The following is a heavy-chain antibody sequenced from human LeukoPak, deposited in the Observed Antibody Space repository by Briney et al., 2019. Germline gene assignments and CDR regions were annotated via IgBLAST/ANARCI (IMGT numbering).Heavy chain of an antibody. V-gene: IGHV4-59*01. Sequence: SETLSLTCTVSGGSISTYYWSWIRQPPGKGLEWVAYMHYSGSTNYNPSLRSRVTISVDTSKNQFSLKLSSVTAADTAVYYCARESPPSGWFDPWGQGTLVTVSS. CDR3: ARESPPSGWFDP. J-gene: IGHJ5*02. CDR1: GGSISTYY. CDR2: MHYSGST. D-gene: IGHD3-10*01.